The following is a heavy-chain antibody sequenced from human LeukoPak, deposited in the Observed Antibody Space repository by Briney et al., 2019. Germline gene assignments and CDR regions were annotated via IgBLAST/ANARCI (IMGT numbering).Heavy chain of an antibody. CDR2: IYYSGRT. Sequence: ASETLSLTCTVSGGSISSYYWSWIRQPPGKGLEWIGHIYYSGRTNYNPSLKSRVTISAATSSIHFSLMLKSVTAADTAIYYCARWTSDMVATIGFDYWGQGILVTVSS. CDR1: GGSISSYY. CDR3: ARWTSDMVATIGFDY. V-gene: IGHV4-59*01. J-gene: IGHJ4*02. D-gene: IGHD5-12*01.